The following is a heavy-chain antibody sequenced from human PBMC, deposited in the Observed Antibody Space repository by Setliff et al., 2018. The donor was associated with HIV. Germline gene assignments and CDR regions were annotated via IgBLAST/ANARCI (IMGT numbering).Heavy chain of an antibody. CDR1: GFTFSNYS. CDR2: ISSSSSTI. J-gene: IGHJ3*02. V-gene: IGHV3-48*01. Sequence: PGGSLRLSCVASGFTFSNYSMNWVRQAPGKGLEWVSYISSSSSTIYYADSVKGRFTISRDNANTSLYLQMNSLRADDTAVYYCVRDQRPVGWGSYGAFDIWGQGTVVTVSS. CDR3: VRDQRPVGWGSYGAFDI. D-gene: IGHD3-16*01.